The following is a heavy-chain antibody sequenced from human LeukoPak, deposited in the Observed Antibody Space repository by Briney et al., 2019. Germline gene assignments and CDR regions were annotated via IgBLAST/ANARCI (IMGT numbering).Heavy chain of an antibody. CDR3: TYFGY. CDR1: GFTFIKYG. J-gene: IGHJ4*02. V-gene: IGHV3-33*01. Sequence: GGSLRLSCAASGFTFIKYGMQWLRQAPGKGLEWVALTLWDGNNKYYADSVRGRFTISRDNSKNTLYLQMNSLRAEDTAVYYCTYFGYWGQGTLVTVSS. CDR2: TLWDGNNK.